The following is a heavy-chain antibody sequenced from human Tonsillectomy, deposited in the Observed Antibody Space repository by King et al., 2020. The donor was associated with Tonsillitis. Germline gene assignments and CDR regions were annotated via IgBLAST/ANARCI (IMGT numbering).Heavy chain of an antibody. CDR3: ARDDYGEYGRSAVDL. D-gene: IGHD4-17*01. Sequence: VQLQQWGAGLLKPSETLSLTCDVYGGSIRGYYWSWIRQPPGKGLEWIGEINQSGSTNYNPSLKSRVSISGDTSKNQFSLRLTSVTAADTAVYYCARDDYGEYGRSAVDLWGQGTMVTVSS. CDR2: INQSGST. J-gene: IGHJ3*01. CDR1: GGSIRGYY. V-gene: IGHV4-34*01.